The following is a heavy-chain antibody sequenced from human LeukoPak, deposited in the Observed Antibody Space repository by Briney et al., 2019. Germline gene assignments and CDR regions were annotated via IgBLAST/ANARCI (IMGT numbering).Heavy chain of an antibody. D-gene: IGHD2-15*01. CDR1: GGTFSSYA. J-gene: IGHJ5*02. CDR2: IVPIFGTA. CDR3: ARVISYCSGGSCYQSGGNWFDP. V-gene: IGHV1-69*05. Sequence: SVKVSCKASGGTFSSYAISWVRQAPGQGLEWMGGIVPIFGTANYAQKFQGRVTITTDESTSTAYMELSSLRSEDTAVYYCARVISYCSGGSCYQSGGNWFDPWGQGTLVTVSS.